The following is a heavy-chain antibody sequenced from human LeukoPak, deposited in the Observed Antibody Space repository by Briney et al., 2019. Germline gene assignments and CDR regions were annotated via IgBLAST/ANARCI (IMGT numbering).Heavy chain of an antibody. V-gene: IGHV3-7*01. CDR1: GFTFSRYW. CDR2: IRGDAGDK. J-gene: IGHJ4*02. D-gene: IGHD2-15*01. CDR3: ARDVRGALDF. Sequence: GGSLRLSCAASGFTFSRYWMAWVRQAPGKGLEWVANIRGDAGDKGSADSVKGRFTISRDNDKNSLHLQMNSLTAEDTAVYHCARDVRGALDFWGQGTLVVVSS.